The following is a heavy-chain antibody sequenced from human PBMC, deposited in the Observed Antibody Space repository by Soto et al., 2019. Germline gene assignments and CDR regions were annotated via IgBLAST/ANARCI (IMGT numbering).Heavy chain of an antibody. J-gene: IGHJ5*02. V-gene: IGHV4-31*03. CDR3: ARVAAYYDFWSGYYSGRDWFAP. D-gene: IGHD3-3*01. CDR2: IYYSGST. CDR1: GGSISSGGYY. Sequence: QVQLQESGPGLVKPSQTLSLTCTVSGGSISSGGYYWSWIRQHPGKGLEWIGYIYYSGSTYYNPSLKSRVTISVDTFKNQCSLNLSSVTAADTSVYYCARVAAYYDFWSGYYSGRDWFAPWGQGNLVTVSS.